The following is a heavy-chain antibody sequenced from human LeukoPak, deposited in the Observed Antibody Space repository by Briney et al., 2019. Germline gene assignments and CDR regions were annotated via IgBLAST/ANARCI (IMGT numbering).Heavy chain of an antibody. CDR1: GFTFSSYS. D-gene: IGHD3-22*01. J-gene: IGHJ4*02. CDR2: ISTSSNYI. Sequence: PGGSLRLSCAASGFTFSSYSMNWVRQAPGKGLEWVSYISTSSNYIYYADSVKGRFTISRDNAKNSLYLQMNSLRAEDTAVYYCARGAYNSAGPHENWGQGTLVTVSS. CDR3: ARGAYNSAGPHEN. V-gene: IGHV3-21*01.